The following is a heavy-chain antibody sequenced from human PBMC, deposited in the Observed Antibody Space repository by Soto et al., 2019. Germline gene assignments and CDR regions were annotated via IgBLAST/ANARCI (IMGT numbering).Heavy chain of an antibody. D-gene: IGHD5-18*01. J-gene: IGHJ4*02. CDR1: GFTFSNAW. V-gene: IGHV3-15*01. CDR3: TTDRWYSYANDY. CDR2: IKTKTDGGTT. Sequence: VQLVESGGGLVEPGGSLRLSCAASGFTFSNAWMGWFRQAPGKGLEWVGRIKTKTDGGTTDYAAPVKGRFTISRDDSKNTLYLQMNSLKTEDTAVYYCTTDRWYSYANDYWGQGTLVTVYS.